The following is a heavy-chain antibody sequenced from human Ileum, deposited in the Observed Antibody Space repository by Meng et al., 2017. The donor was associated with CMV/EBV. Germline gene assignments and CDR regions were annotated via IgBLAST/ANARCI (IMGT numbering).Heavy chain of an antibody. CDR2: IIPIFGTP. CDR1: VGTFSSYA. D-gene: IGHD4/OR15-4a*01. CDR3: AGAYYYYAMDV. V-gene: IGHV1-69*05. Sequence: SVNVSCKASVGTFSSYAISWVRQAPAQGLESMGGIIPIFGTPNYAQKFQGRVTITTDESTSTAYMELSSLRSEDTAVYYCAGAYYYYAMDVWGQGTTVTVSS. J-gene: IGHJ6*02.